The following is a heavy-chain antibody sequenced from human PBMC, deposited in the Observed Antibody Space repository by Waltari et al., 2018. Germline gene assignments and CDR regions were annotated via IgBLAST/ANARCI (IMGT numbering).Heavy chain of an antibody. J-gene: IGHJ4*02. D-gene: IGHD3-22*01. CDR3: ARPYYYDSSGYYYFDY. CDR1: GFTFSSYA. Sequence: GFTFSSYAMHWVRQAPGKGLEWVAVISYDGSNKYYADSVKGRFTISRDNSKNTLYLQMNSLRAEDTAVYYCARPYYYDSSGYYYFDYWGQGTLVTVSS. CDR2: ISYDGSNK. V-gene: IGHV3-30*01.